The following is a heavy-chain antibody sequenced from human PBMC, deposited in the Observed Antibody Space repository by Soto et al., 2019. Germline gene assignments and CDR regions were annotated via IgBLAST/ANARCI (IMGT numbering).Heavy chain of an antibody. CDR1: GGSITSAVYY. D-gene: IGHD2-21*02. V-gene: IGHV4-30-4*01. J-gene: IGHJ4*02. Sequence: SENLSLTCSVSGGSITSAVYYWSWIRQPPGKGLEWIGYIYYSVNTDNNPSLRSRVVISVDTSKNQFSLKLTSVTAADTAVYYCVTLGYWGQETLVTVSS. CDR2: IYYSVNT. CDR3: VTLGY.